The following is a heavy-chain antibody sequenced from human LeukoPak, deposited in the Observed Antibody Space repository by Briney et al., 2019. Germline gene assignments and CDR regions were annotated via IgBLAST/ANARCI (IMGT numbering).Heavy chain of an antibody. D-gene: IGHD1-14*01. Sequence: PSQTLSLTCTVSGGSISSGSYHWTWLPQPPWKGLVWIRRIYTSGSTNYNPSLKSRVTISIDTSKNQFSLKLSSVTAADTAVYYCAREPDYYYYGMDVWGQGTTVTVSS. V-gene: IGHV4-61*02. CDR2: IYTSGST. J-gene: IGHJ6*02. CDR1: GGSISSGSYH. CDR3: AREPDYYYYGMDV.